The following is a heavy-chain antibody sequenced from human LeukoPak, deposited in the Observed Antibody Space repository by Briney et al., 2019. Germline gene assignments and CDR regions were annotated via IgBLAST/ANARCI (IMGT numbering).Heavy chain of an antibody. CDR2: INPNSGGT. CDR1: GYTFTAFY. J-gene: IGHJ4*02. CDR3: ARGLERGY. V-gene: IGHV1-2*02. Sequence: ASVKVSCKASGYTFTAFYVHWVRQAPGQGLEWMGWINPNSGGTNYLQKFRGRVTMTRDTSISTAYMELSSLRSEDTAVYYCARGLERGYWGQGTLVTVSS.